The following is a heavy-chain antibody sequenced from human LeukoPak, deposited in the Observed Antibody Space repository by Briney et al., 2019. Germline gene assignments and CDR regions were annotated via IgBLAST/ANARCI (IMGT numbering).Heavy chain of an antibody. V-gene: IGHV3-11*01. D-gene: IGHD2-2*01. J-gene: IGHJ4*02. CDR3: ARVSVPAARIQLYYFDY. CDR1: GFTFSDYF. CDR2: ISRSGSSI. Sequence: GGSLRLSCAASGFTFSDYFMSWIRQAPGKGLEWVSYISRSGSSIYYGDSVKGLFTISRDNAKNSLYLQMNSLRAEDTAVYYCARVSVPAARIQLYYFDYWGQGTLVTVSS.